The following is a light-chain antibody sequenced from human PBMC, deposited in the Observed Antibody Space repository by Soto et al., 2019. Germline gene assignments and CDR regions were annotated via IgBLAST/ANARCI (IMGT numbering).Light chain of an antibody. J-gene: IGLJ2*01. Sequence: QSVLTQPPSVSAAPGAKVTISCSGSSSNIGSDYVSWYQQLPGTAPKLLIYENNKRPSGIPDRFSGSKSGTSATLGITGLQTGDEADYYCAAWDKSLSGGVFGGGTKVTVL. CDR3: AAWDKSLSGGV. CDR2: ENN. CDR1: SSNIGSDY. V-gene: IGLV1-51*02.